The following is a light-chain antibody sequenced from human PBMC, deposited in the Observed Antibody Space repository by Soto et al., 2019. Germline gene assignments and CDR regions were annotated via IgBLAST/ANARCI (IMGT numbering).Light chain of an antibody. J-gene: IGKJ4*01. CDR1: QSVSSD. Sequence: EVLMTQSPAPLSVSPGERATLYCRASQSVSSDLAWYQPNHGQAPRLLIYGASSRDTGIPVRFSGSGSGRECSLTLSRLQSEGVAVYYCQHDKNTPLAFGGGTKVVIK. CDR3: QHDKNTPLA. V-gene: IGKV3-15*01. CDR2: GAS.